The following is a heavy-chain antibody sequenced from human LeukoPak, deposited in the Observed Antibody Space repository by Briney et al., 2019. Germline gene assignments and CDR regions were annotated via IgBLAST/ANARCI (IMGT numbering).Heavy chain of an antibody. Sequence: GGSLRLSCAASGFTFSSYWMSWVRQAPGKGLEGVANIKQDGSEKYYVDSVKGRFTISRDNAKNSLYLQMNSLRAEDTAVYYCARTHGHYDILTGYYDYWGQGTLVTVSS. CDR2: IKQDGSEK. V-gene: IGHV3-7*01. CDR3: ARTHGHYDILTGYYDY. CDR1: GFTFSSYW. D-gene: IGHD3-9*01. J-gene: IGHJ4*02.